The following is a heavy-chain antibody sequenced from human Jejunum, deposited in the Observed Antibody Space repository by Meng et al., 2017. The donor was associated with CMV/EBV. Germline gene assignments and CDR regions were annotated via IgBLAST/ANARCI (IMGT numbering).Heavy chain of an antibody. Sequence: SGWTVGRSFMTWVRQAPGKGLEWVSVIYNSGATYYADSVKGRFTISRDNSQNTLYLQMDSLTADDTAVYYCARSSYYDGGSYFLYFDYWGQGTLVTVSS. CDR2: IYNSGAT. D-gene: IGHD3-22*01. V-gene: IGHV3-53*01. J-gene: IGHJ4*02. CDR1: GWTVGRSF. CDR3: ARSSYYDGGSYFLYFDY.